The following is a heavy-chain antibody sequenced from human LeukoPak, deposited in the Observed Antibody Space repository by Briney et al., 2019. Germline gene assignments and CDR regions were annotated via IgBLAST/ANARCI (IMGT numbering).Heavy chain of an antibody. CDR3: AKDLPALVVVVINYFDY. D-gene: IGHD3-22*01. Sequence: GGSLRLSCAASGFTFSSYGMSWVRQAPGKGLEWVSAISGSGGSTYYADSVKGRFTISRDNSKNTLYLQMNSLRAEDTAVYYCAKDLPALVVVVINYFDYWGQGILVTVSS. CDR2: ISGSGGST. J-gene: IGHJ4*02. V-gene: IGHV3-23*01. CDR1: GFTFSSYG.